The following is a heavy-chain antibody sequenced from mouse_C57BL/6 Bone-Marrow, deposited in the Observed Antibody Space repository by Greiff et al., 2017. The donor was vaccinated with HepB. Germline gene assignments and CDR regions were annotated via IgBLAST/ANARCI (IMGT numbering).Heavy chain of an antibody. Sequence: EVQVVESGGGLVKPGGSLKLSCAASGFTFSDYGMHWVRQAPEKGLEWVAYISSGSSTIYYADTVKGRFTISRDNAKNTLFLQMTSLRSEDTAMYYCARRVYWGYFDYWGQGTTLTVSS. CDR2: ISSGSSTI. CDR3: ARRVYWGYFDY. J-gene: IGHJ2*01. V-gene: IGHV5-17*01. CDR1: GFTFSDYG. D-gene: IGHD4-1*01.